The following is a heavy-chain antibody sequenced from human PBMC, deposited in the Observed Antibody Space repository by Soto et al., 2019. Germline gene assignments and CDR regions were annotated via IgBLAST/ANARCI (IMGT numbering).Heavy chain of an antibody. J-gene: IGHJ6*02. CDR3: AKSEVPDIVFFGMDV. Sequence: GASVKVSCKASGYTFTGYYMHWVRQAPGQGLEWMGWINPNSGGTNYAQKFQGWVTMTRDTSISTAYMELSRLRSDDTAVYFCAKSEVPDIVFFGMDVLGQGTTVTVSS. D-gene: IGHD3-3*01. CDR1: GYTFTGYY. CDR2: INPNSGGT. V-gene: IGHV1-2*04.